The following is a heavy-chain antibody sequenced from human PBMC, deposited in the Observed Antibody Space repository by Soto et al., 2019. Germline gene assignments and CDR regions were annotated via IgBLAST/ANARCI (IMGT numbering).Heavy chain of an antibody. CDR2: ISPSGGST. D-gene: IGHD5-18*01. CDR3: ARGARKDGGYHDAFDI. V-gene: IGHV1-46*01. J-gene: IGHJ3*02. Sequence: ASVKVSCKASGYTFTSYYMHWVRQAPGQGLEWMGIISPSGGSTSYAQKFQGRVTMTRDTSTSTVYMELSSLRSEDTAVYYCARGARKDGGYHDAFDIWGQGTMVTVSS. CDR1: GYTFTSYY.